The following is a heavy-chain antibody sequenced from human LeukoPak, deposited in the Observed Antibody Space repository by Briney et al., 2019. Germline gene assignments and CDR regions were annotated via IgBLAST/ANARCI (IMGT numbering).Heavy chain of an antibody. V-gene: IGHV1-18*01. Sequence: ASVKVSCKASGYTFTSYGISWVRQAPGQGLEWMGWISAYNGNTNYAQKLQGRVTMTTDTSTSTAYMELRSLRSDDTAVYYCARDQGYDFWSGYRWFDPWGQGTLVTVSS. D-gene: IGHD3-3*01. J-gene: IGHJ5*02. CDR3: ARDQGYDFWSGYRWFDP. CDR2: ISAYNGNT. CDR1: GYTFTSYG.